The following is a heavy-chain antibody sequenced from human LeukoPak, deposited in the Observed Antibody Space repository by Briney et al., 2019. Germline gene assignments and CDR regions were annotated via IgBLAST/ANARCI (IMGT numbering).Heavy chain of an antibody. CDR2: INPNSGDT. J-gene: IGHJ4*02. D-gene: IGHD2-15*01. CDR1: GYTFTGYH. V-gene: IGHV1-2*02. Sequence: ASVKVSCKASGYTFTGYHMHWVRQAPGQGLEWMGWINPNSGDTSYAQNFQGRVTMTSDTSITTAYMELSGLRPDDTAVYYCARRECSGGSCYSAGFDYWGQGTLVTVSS. CDR3: ARRECSGGSCYSAGFDY.